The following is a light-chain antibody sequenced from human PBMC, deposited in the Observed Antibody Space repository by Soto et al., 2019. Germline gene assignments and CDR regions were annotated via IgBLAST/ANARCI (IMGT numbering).Light chain of an antibody. CDR3: QHLDSYST. CDR2: AAS. V-gene: IGKV1-9*01. J-gene: IGKJ5*01. CDR1: QGISSY. Sequence: DIQLTQSPSFLSASVGDRVTITCRASQGISSYLAWYQQKPGKAPKLLIYAASTLQSVVPSRFSGSGSGTEFTLTISSLQPEDFATYCCQHLDSYSTFGQGTRLEIK.